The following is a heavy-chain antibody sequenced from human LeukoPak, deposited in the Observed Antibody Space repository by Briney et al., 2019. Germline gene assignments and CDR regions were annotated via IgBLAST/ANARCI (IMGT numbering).Heavy chain of an antibody. V-gene: IGHV4-39*02. D-gene: IGHD5-24*01. CDR1: GDSISSSYY. Sequence: PSETLSLTCTVSGDSISSSYYWGWIRQPPGKGLEWIASIYYNGNTYVNPSLKSRATISMDMSDNNFSLKLTSVTAADTAMYYCARPISQAFDVWGRGTMVTVSS. CDR3: ARPISQAFDV. CDR2: IYYNGNT. J-gene: IGHJ3*01.